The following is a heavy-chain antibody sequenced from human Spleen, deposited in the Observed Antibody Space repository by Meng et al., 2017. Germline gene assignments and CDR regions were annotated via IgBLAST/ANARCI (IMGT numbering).Heavy chain of an antibody. CDR2: TYYRSKWYN. CDR3: AREPYDYVWGSYRAQNAFDI. CDR1: GDSVSSNSAA. Sequence: SQTLSLTCAISGDSVSSNSAAWNWIRQSPSRGLEWLGRTYYRSKWYNDYAVSVKSRITINPDTSKNQFSLQLNSVTPEDTAVYYCAREPYDYVWGSYRAQNAFDIWGQGTMVTVSS. D-gene: IGHD3-16*01. V-gene: IGHV6-1*01. J-gene: IGHJ3*02.